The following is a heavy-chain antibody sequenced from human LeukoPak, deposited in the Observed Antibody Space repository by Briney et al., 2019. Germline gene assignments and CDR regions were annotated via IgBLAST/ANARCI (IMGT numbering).Heavy chain of an antibody. D-gene: IGHD1-26*01. J-gene: IGHJ3*02. CDR1: GFTFSNAW. V-gene: IGHV3-15*01. CDR3: TTSGGSYTFNAFDI. Sequence: AGSLRLSCAASGFTFSNAWWSWVRQAPGKGLEWVGRIKSKTDGGTTDYAAPVKGRFTISRDDSKNTLYLQMNSLKTEDTAVYYCTTSGGSYTFNAFDIWGQGTMVTVSS. CDR2: IKSKTDGGTT.